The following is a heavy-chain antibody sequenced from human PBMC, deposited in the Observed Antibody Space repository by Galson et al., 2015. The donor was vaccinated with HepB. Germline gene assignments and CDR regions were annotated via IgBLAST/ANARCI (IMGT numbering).Heavy chain of an antibody. CDR3: AKEGPYDISGYYHFLFDY. CDR1: GFTFSSYG. D-gene: IGHD3-22*01. V-gene: IGHV3-30*02. Sequence: SLRLSCAVSGFTFSSYGMHWIRQAPAKGLEWVAFIRYDGSNKYYADSVKGRFTISRDDSKNLLYLQMNSLRAEDTAVYYCAKEGPYDISGYYHFLFDYWGQGTLVTVSS. CDR2: IRYDGSNK. J-gene: IGHJ4*02.